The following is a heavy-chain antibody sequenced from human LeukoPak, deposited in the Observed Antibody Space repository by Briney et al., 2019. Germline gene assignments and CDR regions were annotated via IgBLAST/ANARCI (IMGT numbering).Heavy chain of an antibody. Sequence: SSVKVSCKASGGTFSSYAISWVRQAPGQGLEWMGGIIPIFGTANYAQKFQGRVTITADESTSTAYMELSSLRSEDTAVYYCARGRANYDSTGYYYWGQGTPVTVSS. CDR1: GGTFSSYA. D-gene: IGHD3-22*01. CDR3: ARGRANYDSTGYYY. V-gene: IGHV1-69*01. CDR2: IIPIFGTA. J-gene: IGHJ4*02.